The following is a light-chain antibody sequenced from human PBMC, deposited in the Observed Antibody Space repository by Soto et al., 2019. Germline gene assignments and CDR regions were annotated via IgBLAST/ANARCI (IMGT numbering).Light chain of an antibody. CDR1: SSDIGRDNY. CDR3: GSSTSATTWV. CDR2: EVN. V-gene: IGLV2-14*03. J-gene: IGLJ3*02. Sequence: QSALTQPASVSGSPGQSITIYCTGNSSDIGRDNYVSWYQQLPGKAPKLIIYEVNKRPSGVSDRFSGSKSGNAASLTISGLQTDDEADYHCGSSTSATTWVFGGGTNLTVL.